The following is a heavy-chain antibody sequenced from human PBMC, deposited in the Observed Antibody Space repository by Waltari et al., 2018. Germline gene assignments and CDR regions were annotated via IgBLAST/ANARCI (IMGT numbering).Heavy chain of an antibody. D-gene: IGHD2-2*01. CDR1: GGSIRSGGYY. CDR2: IYYSGST. J-gene: IGHJ6*02. V-gene: IGHV4-31*03. CDR3: AREGYCSSTSCLALAYYYGMDV. Sequence: QVQLQESGPGLVKPSQTLSLTCTVSGGSIRSGGYYWSWIRQHPGKGLEWIGYIYYSGSTYYNPSLKSRVTISVDTSKNQFSLKLSSVTAADTAVYYCAREGYCSSTSCLALAYYYGMDVWGQGTTVTVSS.